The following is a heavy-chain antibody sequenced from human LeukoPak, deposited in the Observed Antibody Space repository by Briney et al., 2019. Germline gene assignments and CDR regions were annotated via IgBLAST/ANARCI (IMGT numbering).Heavy chain of an antibody. Sequence: GGSLRLSCAASGFTFSSYAMHWVRRAPGKGLEWVAVISYDGSNKYYADSVKGRFTISRDNSKNTLYLQMNSLRDEDTAVYYCARDPSGSGSDWPNWGFDYWGQGTLVTVSS. CDR2: ISYDGSNK. D-gene: IGHD1-26*01. V-gene: IGHV3-30-3*01. CDR1: GFTFSSYA. CDR3: ARDPSGSGSDWPNWGFDY. J-gene: IGHJ4*02.